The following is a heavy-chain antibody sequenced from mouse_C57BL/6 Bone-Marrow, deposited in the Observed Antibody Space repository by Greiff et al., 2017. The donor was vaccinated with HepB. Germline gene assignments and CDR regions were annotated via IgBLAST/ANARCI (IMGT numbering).Heavy chain of an antibody. Sequence: EVNVVESGGGLVKPGGSLKLSCAASGFTFSSYAMSWVRQTPEKRLEWVATISDGGSYTYYPDNVKGRFTISRDNAKNNLYLQMSHLKSEDTAMYYCARAFYSNYVRFAYWGQGTLVTVSA. CDR3: ARAFYSNYVRFAY. J-gene: IGHJ3*01. CDR1: GFTFSSYA. V-gene: IGHV5-4*03. CDR2: ISDGGSYT. D-gene: IGHD2-5*01.